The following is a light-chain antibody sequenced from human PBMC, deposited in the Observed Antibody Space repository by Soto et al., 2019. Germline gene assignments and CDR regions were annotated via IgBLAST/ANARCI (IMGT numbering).Light chain of an antibody. J-gene: IGKJ4*01. CDR3: QQRGNWPLT. CDR2: DSS. Sequence: DIVVTQSPATLSASPGERVTLSCRASQFVSSRLAWYQQRPGQVPRLLIYDSSRRATGIPARFSGSGSVTDFTLTISSLEPEDFAVYYCQQRGNWPLTFGGGTKVDIK. CDR1: QFVSSR. V-gene: IGKV3-11*01.